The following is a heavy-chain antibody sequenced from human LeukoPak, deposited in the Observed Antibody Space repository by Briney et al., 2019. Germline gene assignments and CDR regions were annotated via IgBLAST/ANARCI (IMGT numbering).Heavy chain of an antibody. J-gene: IGHJ5*02. CDR3: ARGLTPPLTMIVVVITVNHWFDP. Sequence: GASVKVSCKASGYTFTGYYMHWVRQAPGQGLEWMGWINPNSGGTNYAQKFQGRVTMTRDTSISTAYMELSRLRSDDTAVYYCARGLTPPLTMIVVVITVNHWFDPWGQGTLVTVSS. D-gene: IGHD3-22*01. V-gene: IGHV1-2*02. CDR2: INPNSGGT. CDR1: GYTFTGYY.